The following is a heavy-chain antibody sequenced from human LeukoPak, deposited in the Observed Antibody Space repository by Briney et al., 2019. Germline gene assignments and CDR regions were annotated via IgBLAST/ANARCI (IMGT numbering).Heavy chain of an antibody. J-gene: IGHJ4*02. Sequence: GGSLRLSCAASGFTFDDYAMHWVRQAPGKGLEWVSLISWDGGSTYYADSVKGRFTISRDNSKNSLYLQMNSLRAEDTALYYCAKDMGSSGGDGFDYWGQGTLVTVSS. V-gene: IGHV3-43D*03. CDR3: AKDMGSSGGDGFDY. CDR1: GFTFDDYA. CDR2: ISWDGGST. D-gene: IGHD6-19*01.